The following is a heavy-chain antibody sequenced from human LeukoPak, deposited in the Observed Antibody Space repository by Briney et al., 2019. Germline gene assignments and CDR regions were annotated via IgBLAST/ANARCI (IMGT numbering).Heavy chain of an antibody. D-gene: IGHD4-23*01. CDR3: AREVYGGNQDAFDI. J-gene: IGHJ3*02. Sequence: KPGGSLRLSCAASGFTFSSYSMNWVRQAPGKGLEWVSSISSSSSYIYYADSVKGRFTISRDNAKNSLYLQMNSLRAEDTAVYYCAREVYGGNQDAFDIWGQGTMVSVSS. V-gene: IGHV3-21*01. CDR1: GFTFSSYS. CDR2: ISSSSSYI.